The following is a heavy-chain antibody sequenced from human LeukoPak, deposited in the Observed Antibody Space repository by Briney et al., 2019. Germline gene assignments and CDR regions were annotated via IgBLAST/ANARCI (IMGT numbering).Heavy chain of an antibody. CDR2: IGGTHGYS. J-gene: IGHJ4*02. CDR3: TRDQPFSTIDH. CDR1: AFPFSSHT. D-gene: IGHD1-14*01. V-gene: IGHV3-21*01. Sequence: GGSLKLSRAASAFPFSSHTMNWVRQAAGKGLEWVSSIGGTHGYSFYAHSLKGLFTISRDNAKNSLSLLMNNLRAEDTAVYYCTRDQPFSTIDHCGQGILVTVSS.